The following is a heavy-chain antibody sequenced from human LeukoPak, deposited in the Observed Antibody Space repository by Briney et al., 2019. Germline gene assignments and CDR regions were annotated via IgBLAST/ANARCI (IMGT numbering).Heavy chain of an antibody. Sequence: ASVEVSCKASGYTFTSYDINWVRQATGQGLEWMGWMNPNSGNTGYAQKFQGRVTMTRNTSISTAYMELSSLRSEDTAVYYCASWGMAAAENLNYYYYYMDVWGKGTTVTVSS. CDR1: GYTFTSYD. D-gene: IGHD3-16*01. V-gene: IGHV1-8*01. CDR3: ASWGMAAAENLNYYYYYMDV. J-gene: IGHJ6*03. CDR2: MNPNSGNT.